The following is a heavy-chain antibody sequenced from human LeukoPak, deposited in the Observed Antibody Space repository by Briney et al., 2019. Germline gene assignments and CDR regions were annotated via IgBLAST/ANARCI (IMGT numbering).Heavy chain of an antibody. CDR1: GYTFTGYY. CDR2: INPNSGGT. V-gene: IGHV1-2*02. J-gene: IGHJ4*02. D-gene: IGHD3-3*01. CDR3: ARSSGGVLRFLEWLLFFDY. Sequence: ASVKVSCKASGYTFTGYYMHWVRQAPGQGLEWMGWINPNSGGTNYAQKFQGRVTMTRDTPISTAYMELSRLRSDDTAVYYCARSSGGVLRFLEWLLFFDYWGQGTLVTVSS.